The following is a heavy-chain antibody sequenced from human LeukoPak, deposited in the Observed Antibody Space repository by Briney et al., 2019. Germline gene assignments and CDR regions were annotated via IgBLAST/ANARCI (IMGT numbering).Heavy chain of an antibody. CDR1: GFNFSDYY. CDR3: ARDLTSGWLTADY. CDR2: ISSSGRTT. J-gene: IGHJ4*02. V-gene: IGHV3-11*01. Sequence: GGSLTLSCAASGFNFSDYYIHWIRQAPGKGLEWVSYISSSGRTTYYTESVKGRFTISRDNAKNSLYLQMTSLRVEDTAMFYCARDLTSGWLTADYWGQGTLVTVSS. D-gene: IGHD6-19*01.